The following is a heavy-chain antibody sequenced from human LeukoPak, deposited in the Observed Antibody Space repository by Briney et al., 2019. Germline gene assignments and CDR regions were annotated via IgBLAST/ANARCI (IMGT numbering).Heavy chain of an antibody. Sequence: GGSLILSCAASAFTFSSYGMHWGRQDPGKGLEWVAFIRYDGSNKYYADSVKGRFTISRDNSNNTLYLQMNSLRAEATAVYYCAKDKGHFIIVVPTDMPYFEYWGQGALVTVSS. CDR1: AFTFSSYG. CDR3: AKDKGHFIIVVPTDMPYFEY. D-gene: IGHD2-2*01. CDR2: IRYDGSNK. J-gene: IGHJ4*02. V-gene: IGHV3-30*02.